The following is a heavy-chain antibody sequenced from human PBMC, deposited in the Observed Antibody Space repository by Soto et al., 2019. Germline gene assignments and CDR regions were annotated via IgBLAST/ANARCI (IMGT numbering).Heavy chain of an antibody. Sequence: QVQLQESGPGRVKPSETLSLAGAVSGDSISSYYCLWIRQPPGKGLESIGYLYYGRSAKYNPSLKSRVTLSVDTSTNQCSLTLSSMTAADTAVYYCALRSMAVVPEYWGQGTLVTVSS. CDR2: LYYGRSA. V-gene: IGHV4-59*01. J-gene: IGHJ4*02. CDR3: ALRSMAVVPEY. D-gene: IGHD3-22*01. CDR1: GDSISSYY.